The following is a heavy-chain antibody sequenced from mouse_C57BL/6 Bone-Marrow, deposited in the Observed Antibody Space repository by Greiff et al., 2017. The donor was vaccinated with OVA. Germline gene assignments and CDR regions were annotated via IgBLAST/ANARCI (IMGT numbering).Heavy chain of an antibody. CDR1: GFSLPSYG. CDR2: IWRGGST. V-gene: IGHV2-5*01. CDR3: AKNNYDYDWYFDV. D-gene: IGHD2-4*01. Sequence: QVQLKQSGPGLVQPSQSLSITCTVSGFSLPSYGVHWVRQSPGKGLEWLGVIWRGGSTDYNAAFMSRLSITKDNSKSQVFFKMNSLQADDTAIYYCAKNNYDYDWYFDVWGTGTTVTVSS. J-gene: IGHJ1*03.